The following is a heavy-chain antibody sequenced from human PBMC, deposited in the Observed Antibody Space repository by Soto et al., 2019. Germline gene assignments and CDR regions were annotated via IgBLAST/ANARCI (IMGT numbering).Heavy chain of an antibody. J-gene: IGHJ4*02. D-gene: IGHD1-20*01. Sequence: GGSLRLSCAASGFTVSSNYMSWVRQAPGKGLEWVSVIYSGGSTYYADSVKGRFTISRDNSKNTLYLQMNSLRAEDTAVYYCARDLGITGAPAGSAGYWGQGTLVTVSS. CDR1: GFTVSSNY. V-gene: IGHV3-66*01. CDR3: ARDLGITGAPAGSAGY. CDR2: IYSGGST.